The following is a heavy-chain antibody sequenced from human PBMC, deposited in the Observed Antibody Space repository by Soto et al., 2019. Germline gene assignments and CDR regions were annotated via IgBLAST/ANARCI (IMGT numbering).Heavy chain of an antibody. D-gene: IGHD4-17*01. Sequence: GGSLRLSCAASGFTFSSYGMHWVRQAPGKGLEWVAVISYDGSNKYYADSVKGRFTISRDNSKNTLYLQMNSLRAEDTAVYYCAKDLNAYGDYYYGMDVWGQGTTVTVS. CDR3: AKDLNAYGDYYYGMDV. V-gene: IGHV3-30*18. CDR1: GFTFSSYG. J-gene: IGHJ6*02. CDR2: ISYDGSNK.